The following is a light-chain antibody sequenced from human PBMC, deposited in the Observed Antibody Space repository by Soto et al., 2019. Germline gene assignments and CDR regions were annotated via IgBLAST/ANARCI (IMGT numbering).Light chain of an antibody. CDR3: QQYGSSPPT. CDR2: GAS. J-gene: IGKJ4*01. CDR1: QSVYKNF. Sequence: EIVLTQSPGTLSLSPGERATLSCRASQSVYKNFLAWYQQKPGQAPRLLLNGASNRATGIPDRFSGSGSGTDFSLTIDRLEPEDFAVYFCQQYGSSPPTVGGGTKVAIK. V-gene: IGKV3-20*01.